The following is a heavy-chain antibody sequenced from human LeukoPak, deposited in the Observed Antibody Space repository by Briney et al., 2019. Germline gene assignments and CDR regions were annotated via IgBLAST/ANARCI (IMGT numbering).Heavy chain of an antibody. D-gene: IGHD3-22*01. J-gene: IGHJ4*02. V-gene: IGHV3-21*01. Sequence: PGGSLRLSCAASGFTFSSYSMNWVRQAPGKGLEWVSSISSSSSYIYYADSVKGRFTISRDNAKNSLYLQMNSLRAEDTAVYYCARDRNYDGSVYYEDDYFDYWGQGTLVTVSS. CDR3: ARDRNYDGSVYYEDDYFDY. CDR1: GFTFSSYS. CDR2: ISSSSSYI.